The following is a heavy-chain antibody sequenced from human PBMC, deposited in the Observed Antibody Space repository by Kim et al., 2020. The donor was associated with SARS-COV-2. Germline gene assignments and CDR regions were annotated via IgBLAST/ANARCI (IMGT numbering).Heavy chain of an antibody. V-gene: IGHV4-59*01. CDR1: GGSISSYY. J-gene: IGHJ4*02. CDR2: IYYSGST. CDR3: ARMGPQYGVQDYFDY. D-gene: IGHD4-17*01. Sequence: SETLSLTCTVSGGSISSYYWSWIRQPPGKGLEWIGYIYYSGSTNYNPSLKSRVTISVDTSKNQFSLKLSSVTAADTAVYYCARMGPQYGVQDYFDYWGQGTLVTVSS.